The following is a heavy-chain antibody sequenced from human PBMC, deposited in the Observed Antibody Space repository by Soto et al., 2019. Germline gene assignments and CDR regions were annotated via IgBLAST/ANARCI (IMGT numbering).Heavy chain of an antibody. CDR1: GYTFTSYG. D-gene: IGHD5-18*01. J-gene: IGHJ3*02. CDR2: ISAYNGNT. CDR3: ARAHPSAGYSYGSPYDAFDI. Sequence: ASVKVSCKASGYTFTSYGISWVRQAPGQGLEWMGWISAYNGNTNYAQKLQGRVTMTTDTSTSTAYMELRSLRSDDTAVYYCARAHPSAGYSYGSPYDAFDIWGQVTMVTVSS. V-gene: IGHV1-18*01.